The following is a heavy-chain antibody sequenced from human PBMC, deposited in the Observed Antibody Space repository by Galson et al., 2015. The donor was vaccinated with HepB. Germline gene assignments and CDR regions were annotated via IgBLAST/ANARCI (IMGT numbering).Heavy chain of an antibody. Sequence: SETLSLTCTVSGGSISSDYWSWIRQPPGKGLEWIGYIYYSGSTNYNPSLKSRVTMSVDTSKNQFSLKLSSVTAADTAIYYCARVPGVLRFLEWFYFDYWGQGTLVTVSS. CDR3: ARVPGVLRFLEWFYFDY. V-gene: IGHV4-59*01. J-gene: IGHJ4*02. CDR1: GGSISSDY. CDR2: IYYSGST. D-gene: IGHD3-3*01.